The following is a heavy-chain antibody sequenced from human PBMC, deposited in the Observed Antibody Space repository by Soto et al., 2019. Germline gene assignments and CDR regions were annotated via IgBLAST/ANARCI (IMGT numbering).Heavy chain of an antibody. D-gene: IGHD2-2*02. Sequence: SETLSLACTVSGGSINNYYWTWIRQPPGEGLEWIGYIYNSGSTNYNPSLKSRVTISVDTSKNQFSLELRSVTAAYTAVYFCARAYPVATHVWGQVTAVT. CDR3: ARAYPVATHV. J-gene: IGHJ6*02. CDR1: GGSINNYY. CDR2: IYNSGST. V-gene: IGHV4-59*01.